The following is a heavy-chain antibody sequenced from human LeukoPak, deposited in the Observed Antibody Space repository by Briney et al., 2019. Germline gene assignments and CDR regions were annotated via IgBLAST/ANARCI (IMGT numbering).Heavy chain of an antibody. D-gene: IGHD2-2*01. CDR3: ARVVVVPAAMAHYYYMDV. J-gene: IGHJ6*03. CDR2: IYYSGST. CDR1: GGSISSSSYY. V-gene: IGHV4-39*01. Sequence: SETLSLTCTVSGGSISSSSYYWGWIRQPPGKGLEWIGSIYYSGSTYYNPSLKSRVTISVDTSKNQFSLKLSSVTAADTAVYYCARVVVVPAAMAHYYYMDVWGKGTTVTVSS.